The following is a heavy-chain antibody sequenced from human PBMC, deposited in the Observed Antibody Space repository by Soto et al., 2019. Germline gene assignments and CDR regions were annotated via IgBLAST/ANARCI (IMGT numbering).Heavy chain of an antibody. CDR1: GFTFSSYA. J-gene: IGHJ3*01. CDR2: ITSNGGST. Sequence: GGSLRLSCSASGFTFSSYAMHWVRQAPGKGLEYVSAITSNGGSTYYPDSMNGRFTIFRDNSENTLYLQVSSLRAEDTAFYYCVKALSARYNSAKAFDVWGQGTMVTVSS. CDR3: VKALSARYNSAKAFDV. D-gene: IGHD2-2*02. V-gene: IGHV3-64D*06.